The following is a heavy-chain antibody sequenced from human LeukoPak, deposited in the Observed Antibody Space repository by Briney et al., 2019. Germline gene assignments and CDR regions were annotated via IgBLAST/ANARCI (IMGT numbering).Heavy chain of an antibody. CDR2: ISGSGGST. V-gene: IGHV3-23*01. CDR3: AKVTPPSARANYFDY. J-gene: IGHJ4*02. Sequence: GGPLRLSFAAPGFPFSSYAMSWVRPAPGKGLEWVSAISGSGGSTYYADSVKGRFTISRDNSKNTLYLQMNSLRAEDTAVYYCAKVTPPSARANYFDYWGQGTLVTVSS. CDR1: GFPFSSYA.